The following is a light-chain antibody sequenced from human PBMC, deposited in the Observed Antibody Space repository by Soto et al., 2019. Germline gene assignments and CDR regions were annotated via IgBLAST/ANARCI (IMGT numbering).Light chain of an antibody. Sequence: EIVLTQSPATLSLSPGERATLSCRASQSVSSYLAWYQQKPGQAPRLLIYDASNRATGIPARFSGSGSGTDFTLTISSLEPEDFAVYYCQQRSNWPRTLGQGTKVAIK. CDR2: DAS. J-gene: IGKJ1*01. CDR1: QSVSSY. CDR3: QQRSNWPRT. V-gene: IGKV3-11*01.